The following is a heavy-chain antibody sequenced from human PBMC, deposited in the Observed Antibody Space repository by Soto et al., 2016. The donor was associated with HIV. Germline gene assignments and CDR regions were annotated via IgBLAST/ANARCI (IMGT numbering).Heavy chain of an antibody. D-gene: IGHD3-16*01. CDR1: GYTFSGYY. Sequence: QVQLVQSGAEVKKPGASMKVSCKASGYTFSGYYMHWVRQAPGQGLEWMGWINPNSGRTNYAQKFQGRVTMTRDTSISTAYMELSSLRSEDTAVYYCARAEGDYYYGMDVWGQGTTVTVSS. J-gene: IGHJ6*02. CDR2: INPNSGRT. CDR3: ARAEGDYYYGMDV. V-gene: IGHV1-2*02.